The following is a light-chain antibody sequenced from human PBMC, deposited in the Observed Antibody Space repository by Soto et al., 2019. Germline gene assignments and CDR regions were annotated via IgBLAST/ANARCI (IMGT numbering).Light chain of an antibody. Sequence: QLVLTQPPSASGTPGQRVNISCSGSSSNIGSNYVYWYRQFPGTAPKLLIQRNNQRPSGVPARFSGSKSGTSASLAISGLRSEDEADYYCATWDDSLNGWVFGGGTKLTVL. CDR3: ATWDDSLNGWV. CDR1: SSNIGSNY. CDR2: RNN. J-gene: IGLJ3*02. V-gene: IGLV1-47*01.